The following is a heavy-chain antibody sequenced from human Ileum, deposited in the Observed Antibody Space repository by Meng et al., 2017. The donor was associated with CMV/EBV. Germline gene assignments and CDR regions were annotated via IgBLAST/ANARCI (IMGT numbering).Heavy chain of an antibody. Sequence: QQSGPGIVQPSQTLSRPCDISGDSVSTNNVAWNWIRQSPLRGLEWLGRTAYRSKWDYEYSVSVKSRITISPDTSKNQFSLQLRSVTPEDTAVYYCARESELLRFDHWGQGTLVTVSS. D-gene: IGHD6-6*01. V-gene: IGHV6-1*01. CDR1: GDSVSTNNVA. CDR3: ARESELLRFDH. CDR2: TAYRSKWDY. J-gene: IGHJ4*02.